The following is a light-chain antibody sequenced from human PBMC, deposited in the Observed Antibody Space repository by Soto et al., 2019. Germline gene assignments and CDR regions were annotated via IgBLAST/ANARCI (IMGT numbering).Light chain of an antibody. V-gene: IGKV1-5*01. J-gene: IGKJ1*01. Sequence: DIQMTQSPSTLSASVGDRVTITFRASQSINAWLAWYQQKPGKAPKLLIYDVSTLDSGVPSRFSGSASGTEFTLTISSLDSDDFATYYCQQYHRYSTFGQGTKVDIK. CDR3: QQYHRYST. CDR2: DVS. CDR1: QSINAW.